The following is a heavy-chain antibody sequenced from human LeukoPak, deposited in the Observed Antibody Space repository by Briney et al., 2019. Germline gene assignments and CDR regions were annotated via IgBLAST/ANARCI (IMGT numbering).Heavy chain of an antibody. CDR1: GFTFSSYG. D-gene: IGHD5-12*01. Sequence: GGSLRLSCAASGFTFSSYGMHWVRQAPGKGLEWVAFIRYDGSNKYYADPVKGRFTISRDNSKNTLYLQMNSLRAEDTAVYYCAKDGNSGYDFYFFDYWGQGTLVTVSS. J-gene: IGHJ4*02. V-gene: IGHV3-30*02. CDR2: IRYDGSNK. CDR3: AKDGNSGYDFYFFDY.